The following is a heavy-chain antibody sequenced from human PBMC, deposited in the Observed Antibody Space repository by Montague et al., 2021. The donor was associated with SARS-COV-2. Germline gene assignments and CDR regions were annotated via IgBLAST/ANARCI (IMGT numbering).Heavy chain of an antibody. D-gene: IGHD3-3*01. CDR3: ARASGKKTIFGVVISYFDY. V-gene: IGHV4-39*07. Sequence: SETLSLTCTVTGDSISSSSYYWGWIRQPPGKGLEWNGSLYYSGSTYYNPSLKSRVTISVDTSKNQFSLKLISVTAADTAAYDCARASGKKTIFGVVISYFDYWGQGTLVTVSS. CDR2: LYYSGST. J-gene: IGHJ4*02. CDR1: GDSISSSSYY.